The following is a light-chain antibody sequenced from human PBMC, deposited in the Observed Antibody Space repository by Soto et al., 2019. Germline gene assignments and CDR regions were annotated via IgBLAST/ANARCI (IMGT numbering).Light chain of an antibody. CDR2: GAS. Sequence: EIVLTQSPGTLSLSPGGRATLSCRASQSVSSSYLAWFQHKPGQAPRLLIFGASSRATGIPDRFSGSGSGTDFTLTISRLEPEDFAIFYCHQSDRLPYTFCQGTKLEIK. CDR3: HQSDRLPYT. J-gene: IGKJ2*01. CDR1: QSVSSSY. V-gene: IGKV3-20*01.